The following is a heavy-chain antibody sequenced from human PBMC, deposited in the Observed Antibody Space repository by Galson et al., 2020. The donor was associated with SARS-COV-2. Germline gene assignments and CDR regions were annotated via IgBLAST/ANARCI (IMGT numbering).Heavy chain of an antibody. CDR2: INPNSGGT. J-gene: IGHJ5*02. CDR1: GYTFTGYY. CDR3: ASGTGIAAAGNWFDP. V-gene: IGHV1-2*02. D-gene: IGHD6-13*01. Sequence: GESLKISCKASGYTFTGYYMHWVRQAPGQGLEWMGWINPNSGGTNYAQKFQGRVTMTRDTSISTAYMELSRLRSDDTAVYYCASGTGIAAAGNWFDPWGQGTLVTVSS.